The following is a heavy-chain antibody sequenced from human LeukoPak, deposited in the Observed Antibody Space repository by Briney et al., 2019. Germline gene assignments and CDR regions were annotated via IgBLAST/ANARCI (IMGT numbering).Heavy chain of an antibody. CDR1: GLTFSSFV. V-gene: IGHV3-23*01. CDR2: ISGSGGNT. CDR3: AKRIVGAPYAFDI. D-gene: IGHD1-26*01. J-gene: IGHJ3*02. Sequence: GGSLRLSCVASGLTFSSFVMGWVRQAPGKGLEWVSGISGSGGNTFYIGSVKGRFSISRDNSKSTLYLQMNSLRDEDTAIYYCAKRIVGAPYAFDIWGQGTMVTVSS.